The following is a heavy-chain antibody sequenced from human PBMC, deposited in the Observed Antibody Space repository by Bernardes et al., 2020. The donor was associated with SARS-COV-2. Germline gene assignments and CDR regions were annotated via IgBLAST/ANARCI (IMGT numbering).Heavy chain of an antibody. CDR2: ISWNSGSI. Sequence: GGSLRLSCAASGFTFDDYAMHWVRQAPGKGLEWVSGISWNSGSIGYADSVKGRFTISRDNAKDSLYLQMNSLRAEDTALYYCAKDNSYGYGYSWGQGTLVTVSS. J-gene: IGHJ4*02. CDR3: AKDNSYGYGYS. D-gene: IGHD5-18*01. CDR1: GFTFDDYA. V-gene: IGHV3-9*01.